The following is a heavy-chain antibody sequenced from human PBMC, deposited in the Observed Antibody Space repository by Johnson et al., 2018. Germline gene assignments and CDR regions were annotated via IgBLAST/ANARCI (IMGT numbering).Heavy chain of an antibody. CDR1: GYSFSSYW. J-gene: IGHJ3*02. Sequence: VQLVQSGGGLVQPGGSLRLSCAASGYSFSSYWIGWVRQMPGTGLEWMGIIYPGDSETRYSPSFQGQVTISADKSISTAYLQWRSLKASATAMYYCAIYYDFWNGQPIDAFDIWGQGTIVTVSS. CDR2: IYPGDSET. V-gene: IGHV5-51*01. D-gene: IGHD3-3*01. CDR3: AIYYDFWNGQPIDAFDI.